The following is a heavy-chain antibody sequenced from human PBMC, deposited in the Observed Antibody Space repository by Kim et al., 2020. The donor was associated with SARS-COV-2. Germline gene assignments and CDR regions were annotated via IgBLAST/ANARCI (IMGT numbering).Heavy chain of an antibody. Sequence: SETLSLTCAVYGGSFSGYDWSWIRQPPGKGLEWIGEINHSGSTNYNPSLKSRVTISVDTSKNQFSLKLSSVTAADTAVYYCARGHCSGGSCYSRWYYYY. CDR1: GGSFSGYD. V-gene: IGHV4-34*01. CDR3: ARGHCSGGSCYSRWYYYY. D-gene: IGHD2-15*01. J-gene: IGHJ6*01. CDR2: INHSGST.